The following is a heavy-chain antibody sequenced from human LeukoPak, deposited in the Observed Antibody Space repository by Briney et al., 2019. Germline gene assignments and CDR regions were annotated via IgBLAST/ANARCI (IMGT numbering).Heavy chain of an antibody. CDR2: INHSGST. J-gene: IGHJ4*02. CDR3: ARVAVVPAAIDY. Sequence: SETLSLTCAVYGGSFSGYYWSWIRQPPGKGLEWIGEINHSGSTNYNPSLKSRVTISVDTSKNQFSLKLGSVTAADTAVYYCARVAVVPAAIDYWGQGTLVTVSS. V-gene: IGHV4-34*01. CDR1: GGSFSGYY. D-gene: IGHD2-2*01.